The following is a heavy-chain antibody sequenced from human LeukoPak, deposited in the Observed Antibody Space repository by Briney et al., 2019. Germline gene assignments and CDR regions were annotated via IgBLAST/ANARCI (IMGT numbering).Heavy chain of an antibody. CDR2: ISYDGSNK. J-gene: IGHJ4*02. D-gene: IGHD3-3*01. Sequence: TGGSLRLSCAASGFTFSSYAMHWVRQAPGKGLEWVAVISYDGSNKYYADSVKGRFTISRDNSKNTLYLQMNSLRAEDTAVYYCARPAGVVILGYFDYWGQGTLVTVSS. CDR1: GFTFSSYA. V-gene: IGHV3-30-3*01. CDR3: ARPAGVVILGYFDY.